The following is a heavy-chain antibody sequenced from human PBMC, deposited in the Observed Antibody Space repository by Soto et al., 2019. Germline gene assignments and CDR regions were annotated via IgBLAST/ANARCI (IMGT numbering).Heavy chain of an antibody. CDR3: ARDSSSRSIDY. CDR1: GGSFSGYY. D-gene: IGHD6-6*01. J-gene: IGHJ4*02. V-gene: IGHV4-34*01. Sequence: QVQLQQWGAGLLKPSETLSLTCAVYGGSFSGYYWSWIRQPPGKGLEWIGEINHSGSTNYNPSLKSRVTISVDTSKKQFSLKLSSLTAADTAVYYCARDSSSRSIDYWGQGTLVTVSS. CDR2: INHSGST.